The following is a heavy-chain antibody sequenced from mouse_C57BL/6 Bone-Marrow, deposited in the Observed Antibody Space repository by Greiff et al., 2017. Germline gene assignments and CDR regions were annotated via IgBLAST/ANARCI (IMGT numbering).Heavy chain of an antibody. CDR3: TTGDYAMDY. Sequence: VQLQQSGAELVRPGASVKLSCTASGFNIKDDYMHWVKQRPEQGLEWIGWIDPENGDTEYASKFQGKATITAATSSNTAYLQLSSLTSEDTAVYYCTTGDYAMDYWGQGTSVAVAS. CDR2: IDPENGDT. V-gene: IGHV14-4*01. CDR1: GFNIKDDY. J-gene: IGHJ4*01.